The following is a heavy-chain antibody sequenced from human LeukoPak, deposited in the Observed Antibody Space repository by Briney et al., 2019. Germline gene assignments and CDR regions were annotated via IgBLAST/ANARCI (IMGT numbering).Heavy chain of an antibody. CDR2: INQDGSAK. J-gene: IGHJ4*02. V-gene: IGHV3-7*01. D-gene: IGHD2-15*01. Sequence: GGSLRLSCTASGFTFSIYWMTWVRQAPGTGLEWVANINQDGSAKYYVDSVKGRFSISRDNAKTSLYLQMNSLRVEDTAVYYCAREGAFCTGHNCYSLIYNDYWGQGSLVTVSS. CDR3: AREGAFCTGHNCYSLIYNDY. CDR1: GFTFSIYW.